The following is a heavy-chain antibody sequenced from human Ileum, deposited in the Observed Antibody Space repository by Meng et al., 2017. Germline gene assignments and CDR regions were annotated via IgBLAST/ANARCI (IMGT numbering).Heavy chain of an antibody. CDR3: ARDRGATYSFDY. D-gene: IGHD1-26*01. J-gene: IGHJ4*02. CDR2: INAGIGDT. Sequence: QVQLVQSGAEVKKPGASVKVSCKASGYTFINNALHWMRQAPGQSLEWVGWINAGIGDTKYSQNLQGRVTITRDTSASTTYVELRSLKSEDTATYYCARDRGATYSFDYWGQGTLVTVSS. CDR1: GYTFINNA. V-gene: IGHV1-3*01.